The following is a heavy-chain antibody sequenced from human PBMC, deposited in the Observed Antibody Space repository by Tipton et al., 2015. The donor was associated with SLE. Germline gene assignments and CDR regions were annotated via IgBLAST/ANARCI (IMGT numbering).Heavy chain of an antibody. D-gene: IGHD3-22*01. CDR3: ATLPEGGYYDSSGYDY. CDR1: GGSISSSSYY. V-gene: IGHV4-39*01. J-gene: IGHJ4*02. Sequence: TLSLTCTVSGGSISSSSYYWGWIRQPPGKGLEWIGSIYYSGSTYYNPSLKSRVTISVDTSKNQFSLKLSSVTAADTAVYYCATLPEGGYYDSSGYDYWGQGTLVTVSS. CDR2: IYYSGST.